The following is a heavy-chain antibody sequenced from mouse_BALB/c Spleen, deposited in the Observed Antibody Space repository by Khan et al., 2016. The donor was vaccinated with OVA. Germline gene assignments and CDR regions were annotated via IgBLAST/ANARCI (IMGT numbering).Heavy chain of an antibody. CDR3: TGGAYNGLFAY. CDR2: IDPATGNV. J-gene: IGHJ3*01. Sequence: VQLQQSGAEFVKPGASVKLSCKASGFNIKDTYMHWINQRPQQGLVWIGRIDPATGNVKYDPDFQDKATIAADASSNTAYLQLSSLTSADTAVYYCTGGAYNGLFAYWGQGTLVTVSA. D-gene: IGHD2-10*01. CDR1: GFNIKDTY. V-gene: IGHV14-3*02.